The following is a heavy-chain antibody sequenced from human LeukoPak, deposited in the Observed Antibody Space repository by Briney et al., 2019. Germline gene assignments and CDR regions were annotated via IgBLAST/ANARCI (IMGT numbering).Heavy chain of an antibody. CDR1: GYSFTAHY. D-gene: IGHD3-22*01. V-gene: IGHV1-2*02. Sequence: ASVKVSCKASGYSFTAHYMHWVRQAPGQGLEWMGWVNPNNGATTYARKFQGRVTMTRDTSISTGYMELSRLSSDDTAVYYCARRLGDTSVYYYGLSLDPWGQGTLVTVSS. CDR2: VNPNNGAT. CDR3: ARRLGDTSVYYYGLSLDP. J-gene: IGHJ5*02.